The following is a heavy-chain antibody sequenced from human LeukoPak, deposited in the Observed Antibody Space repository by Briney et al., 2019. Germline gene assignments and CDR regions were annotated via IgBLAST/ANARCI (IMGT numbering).Heavy chain of an antibody. V-gene: IGHV3-33*01. CDR2: IWYDGSNK. Sequence: PGGSLRLSCAASGFTFSSYGMHWVRQAPGKGLEWVAVIWYDGSNKYYADSVKSRFTISRDNSKNTLYLQMNSLRAEDTAVYYCARGASQVVAAPIGSGMDVWGKGTTVTVSS. J-gene: IGHJ6*04. CDR3: ARGASQVVAAPIGSGMDV. CDR1: GFTFSSYG. D-gene: IGHD1-26*01.